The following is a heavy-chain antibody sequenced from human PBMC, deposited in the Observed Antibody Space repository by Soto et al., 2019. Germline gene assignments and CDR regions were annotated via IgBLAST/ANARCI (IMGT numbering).Heavy chain of an antibody. Sequence: GESLKISCKGSGYSFTSYWIGWVRQMPGKGLEWMGIIYPGDSDTRYSPSFQGQVAFSADKSISTAYLQWSGLKASDTAIYYCARRLSTGWCFDFWGQGTLVTVS. D-gene: IGHD6-19*01. V-gene: IGHV5-51*01. CDR3: ARRLSTGWCFDF. J-gene: IGHJ4*02. CDR1: GYSFTSYW. CDR2: IYPGDSDT.